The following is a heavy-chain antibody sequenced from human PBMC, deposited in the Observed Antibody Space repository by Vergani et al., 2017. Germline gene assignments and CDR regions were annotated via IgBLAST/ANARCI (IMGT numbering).Heavy chain of an antibody. V-gene: IGHV3-64*01. CDR3: ARGGSTGGFDY. CDR2: ISSNGGST. CDR1: GFTFSSYA. Sequence: EVQLVESGGGLVKPGGSLRLSCAASGFTFSSYAMHWVRQAPGKGLEYVSAISSNGGSTYYANSVKGRFTISRDNSKNTLYLQMGSLRAEDMAVYYCARGGSTGGFDYWGQGTLVTVSS. J-gene: IGHJ4*02. D-gene: IGHD4-17*01.